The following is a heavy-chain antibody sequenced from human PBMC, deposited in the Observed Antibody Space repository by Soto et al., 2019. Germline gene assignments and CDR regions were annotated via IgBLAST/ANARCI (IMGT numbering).Heavy chain of an antibody. D-gene: IGHD3-16*01. CDR2: TSYDGSNT. V-gene: IGHV3-30*12. CDR1: GFIFRSYV. Sequence: QVQLVESGGGVVQPWTSLRLSCVGSGFIFRSYVIHWVRQAPGKGLEWVALTSYDGSNTYYDDSVKRRFTITRDKSRNTVDLQMDSLILEDMALYYCATWGTTGGLDVWCQGTLVCVSS. J-gene: IGHJ4*02. CDR3: ATWGTTGGLDV.